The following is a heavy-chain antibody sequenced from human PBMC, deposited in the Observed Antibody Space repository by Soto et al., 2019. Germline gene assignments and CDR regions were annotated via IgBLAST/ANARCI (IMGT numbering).Heavy chain of an antibody. CDR2: IKDSAGST. J-gene: IGHJ4*02. Sequence: PGGSLRLSCAASGITMSSYAMSWVRQAPGKGLEWVSGIKDSAGSTNYADSVKGQFTISRDNAKNTFFLKINPLRAEDSALFYCAPRPLPDMWFFCFDYGGQGTLVPVSS. CDR1: GITMSSYA. V-gene: IGHV3-23*01. CDR3: APRPLPDMWFFCFDY. D-gene: IGHD2-21*01.